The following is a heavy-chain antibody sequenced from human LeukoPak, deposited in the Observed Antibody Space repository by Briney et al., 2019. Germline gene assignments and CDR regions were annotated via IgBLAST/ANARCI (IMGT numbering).Heavy chain of an antibody. CDR1: GGSISSGDYY. V-gene: IGHV4-30-4*01. Sequence: SETLSLTCTVSGGSISSGDYYWSWIRQPPGKGLEWIGYIYYNGSTYYNPSLKSRVTISVDTSKNQFSLKLSSVTAADTAVYYCARATMGATDYYYYGMDVWGQGTTVTVSS. J-gene: IGHJ6*02. CDR3: ARATMGATDYYYYGMDV. CDR2: IYYNGST. D-gene: IGHD1-26*01.